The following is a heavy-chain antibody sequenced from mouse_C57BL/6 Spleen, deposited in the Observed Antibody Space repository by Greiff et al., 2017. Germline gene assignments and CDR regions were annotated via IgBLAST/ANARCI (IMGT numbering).Heavy chain of an antibody. V-gene: IGHV1-52*01. Sequence: QVQLQQPGAELVRPGSSVKLSCKASGYTFTSYWMHWVKQRPIQGLEWIGNIDPSDSETHYNQKFKDKATLTVDKSSSTAYMQLSSLTSEDSAVYDCARSIYYDYEGYAMGCWGQGTSVSVSS. CDR3: ARSIYYDYEGYAMGC. CDR2: IDPSDSET. D-gene: IGHD2-4*01. CDR1: GYTFTSYW. J-gene: IGHJ4*01.